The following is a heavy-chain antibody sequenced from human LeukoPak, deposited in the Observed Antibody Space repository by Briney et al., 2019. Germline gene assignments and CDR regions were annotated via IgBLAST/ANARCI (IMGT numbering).Heavy chain of an antibody. D-gene: IGHD3-3*01. J-gene: IGHJ4*02. V-gene: IGHV1-69*06. Sequence: AASVKVSCKASGGTFSSYAISWVRQAPGQGLEWMGRIIPIFGTANYAQKFQGRVTITADKPTSTAYMELSSLRSEDTAVYYCASGSPDGDFGVGPTPFDYWGQGTLVTVSS. CDR3: ASGSPDGDFGVGPTPFDY. CDR2: IIPIFGTA. CDR1: GGTFSSYA.